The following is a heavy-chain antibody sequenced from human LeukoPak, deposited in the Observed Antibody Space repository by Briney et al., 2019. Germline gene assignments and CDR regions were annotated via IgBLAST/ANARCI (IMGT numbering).Heavy chain of an antibody. J-gene: IGHJ4*02. Sequence: PGRSLRLSCAASGFTFSSYGMHWVRQAPGKGLEWVAVIWYDGSNKNYADSVKGRFTISRDNSKNTLYLQMNSLRAEDTAVYYCARTQGRFYGSGSYQGFDYWAREPWSPSPQ. V-gene: IGHV3-33*01. CDR1: GFTFSSYG. CDR3: ARTQGRFYGSGSYQGFDY. D-gene: IGHD3-10*01. CDR2: IWYDGSNK.